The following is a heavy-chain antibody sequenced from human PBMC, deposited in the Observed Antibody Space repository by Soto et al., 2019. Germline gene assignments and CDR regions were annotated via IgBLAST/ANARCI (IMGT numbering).Heavy chain of an antibody. V-gene: IGHV4-59*08. CDR3: ARHLGGNTYYDFWSGYSPPGYYYYYVDV. CDR1: GVSISSYY. Sequence: SETLSLTCTVSGVSISSYYWSWIRQPPGKGLEWIGYIYYSGSTNYNPSLKSLVTISVDTSKNQFSLKLSSVTAADTAVYYCARHLGGNTYYDFWSGYSPPGYYYYYVDVWGQGTPVTVSS. D-gene: IGHD3-3*01. CDR2: IYYSGST. J-gene: IGHJ6*03.